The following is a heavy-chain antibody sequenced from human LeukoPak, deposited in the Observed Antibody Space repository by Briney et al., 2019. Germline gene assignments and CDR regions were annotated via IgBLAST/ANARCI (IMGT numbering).Heavy chain of an antibody. V-gene: IGHV3-30-3*01. Sequence: GGSLRLSCAASGFTFRDYAMHWVRQAPGQGLDWVALISYEGSNTHYADSVKGRFTISRDNSKNTLYLEVNSLRTEDTAVYFCAKVSADNRHAVGSFFDSWGQGALVTVSS. CDR3: AKVSADNRHAVGSFFDS. CDR1: GFTFRDYA. CDR2: ISYEGSNT. D-gene: IGHD1-1*01. J-gene: IGHJ4*02.